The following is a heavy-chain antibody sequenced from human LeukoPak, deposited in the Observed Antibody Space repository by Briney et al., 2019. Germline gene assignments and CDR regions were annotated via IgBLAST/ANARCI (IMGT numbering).Heavy chain of an antibody. CDR1: GGSISGYY. CDR2: IYDSGST. V-gene: IGHV4-59*01. Sequence: PSETLSLTCTVSGGSISGYYWSWIRQPPGKGLEWIGYIYDSGSTNYNPSLKSRVTISVDTSKNQFSLKLSSVTAADIAVYYCARVGGTNYYYYGMDVWGQGTTVTVSS. D-gene: IGHD3-10*01. CDR3: ARVGGTNYYYYGMDV. J-gene: IGHJ6*02.